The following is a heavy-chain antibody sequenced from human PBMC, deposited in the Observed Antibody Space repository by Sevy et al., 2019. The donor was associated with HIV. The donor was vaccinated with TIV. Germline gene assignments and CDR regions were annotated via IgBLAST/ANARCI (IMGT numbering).Heavy chain of an antibody. D-gene: IGHD3-22*01. V-gene: IGHV3-23*01. CDR3: AGGRYDSSGSFDAFDI. J-gene: IGHJ3*02. CDR2: MYGTSGTT. Sequence: GGSLRLSCKPSGFTFITYAMNWVRQAPGKGLEWVSTMYGTSGTTYYEESLRGRLAISRDKSRNTLFLHINTLRTEDTALYYCAGGRYDSSGSFDAFDIWGPGTMVTVSS. CDR1: GFTFITYA.